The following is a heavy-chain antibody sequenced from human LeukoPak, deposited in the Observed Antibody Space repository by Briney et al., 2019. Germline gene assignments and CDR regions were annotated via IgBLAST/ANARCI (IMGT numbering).Heavy chain of an antibody. D-gene: IGHD6-13*01. Sequence: GGSLRLSCAASGFTFSSYEMHWVRQAPGKGLEYVSTISSNEGSTSYANSVKGRFTISRDNSKNTLYLQMNSLRAEDTAVYYCAKEHTSSSWYPPIRASFDYWGQGTLVTVSS. J-gene: IGHJ4*02. CDR2: ISSNEGST. CDR3: AKEHTSSSWYPPIRASFDY. CDR1: GFTFSSYE. V-gene: IGHV3-64*01.